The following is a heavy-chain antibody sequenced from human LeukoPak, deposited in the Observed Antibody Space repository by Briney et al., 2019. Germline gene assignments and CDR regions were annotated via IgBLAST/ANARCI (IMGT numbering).Heavy chain of an antibody. D-gene: IGHD6-13*01. V-gene: IGHV4-59*01. CDR3: ARGGAAGSWFDP. Sequence: SETLSLTCTVSGGSISSYYWSWIRQPPGKGLEWIGYTYYSGSTNYNPSLKSRVTISVDTSKNQFSLKLSSVTAADTAVYYCARGGAAGSWFDPWGQGTLVTVSS. J-gene: IGHJ5*02. CDR1: GGSISSYY. CDR2: TYYSGST.